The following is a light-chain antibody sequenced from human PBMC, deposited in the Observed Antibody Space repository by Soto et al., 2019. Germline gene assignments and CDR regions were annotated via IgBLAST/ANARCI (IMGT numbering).Light chain of an antibody. CDR1: QSVSRY. CDR3: QQYDNLPRCT. V-gene: IGKV3-15*01. J-gene: IGKJ2*02. Sequence: DIEMTQSPSSLSVSPGERVTITCRASQSVSRYLYWYQQKPGQAPRLLIYETSTTPTGVPARFSGSGSGTESSLTISRLRSEFFAVYYCQQYDNLPRCTFGQGTKLEIK. CDR2: ETS.